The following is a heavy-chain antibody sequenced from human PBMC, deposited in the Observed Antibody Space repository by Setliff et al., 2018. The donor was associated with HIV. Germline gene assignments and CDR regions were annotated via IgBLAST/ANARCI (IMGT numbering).Heavy chain of an antibody. Sequence: PSETLSLTCTVSGGSISSSSYYWGWIRQPPGKGLEWIGSIYYSGSTYYNPSLKSRVTISVDTSKNQFSLKLSSVTAADTAVYYCARGASKELDYWGPGTLVTVSS. CDR2: IYYSGST. D-gene: IGHD1-1*01. CDR3: ARGASKELDY. CDR1: GGSISSSSYY. V-gene: IGHV4-39*01. J-gene: IGHJ4*02.